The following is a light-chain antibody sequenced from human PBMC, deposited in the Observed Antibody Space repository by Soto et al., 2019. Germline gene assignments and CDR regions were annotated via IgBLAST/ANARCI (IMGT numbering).Light chain of an antibody. CDR3: QQYNNWPPST. V-gene: IGKV3-15*01. CDR1: QSVSSN. Sequence: EIVLTQSPPTLSVSTGERATLSCRASQSVSSNLAWYQQKPGQAPRLLIYGASTRATGIPARFSGSGSGTEFTLTISSLQSEDFAVYYCQQYNNWPPSTFGQGTKVDIK. CDR2: GAS. J-gene: IGKJ1*01.